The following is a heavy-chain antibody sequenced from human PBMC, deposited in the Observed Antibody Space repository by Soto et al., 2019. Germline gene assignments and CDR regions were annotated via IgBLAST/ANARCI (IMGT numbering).Heavy chain of an antibody. CDR2: IYSDGKT. D-gene: IGHD3-22*01. Sequence: EVQLVETGGGLIQPGGSLRLSCAASGITVSTNYMSWVRQAPGKGLEWVSVIYSDGKTFYADSVKGRFTISRDNSQSTVALQEDGLGADDTAVYYWGRGGGGGYYDSSGYMAVWGQGTLVTVSS. J-gene: IGHJ4*02. CDR1: GITVSTNY. V-gene: IGHV3-53*02. CDR3: GRGGGGGYYDSSGYMAV.